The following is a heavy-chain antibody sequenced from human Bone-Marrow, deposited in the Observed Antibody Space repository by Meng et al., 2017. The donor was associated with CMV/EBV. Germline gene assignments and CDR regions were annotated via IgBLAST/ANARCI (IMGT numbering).Heavy chain of an antibody. Sequence: GGSLRLSCAASGFTFSSYAMHWVRQAPGKGLEWVAVISYDGSNKYYADSVKGRFTISRDNSKNTLYLQMNSLRAEDTAVYFCAYQVLLFWGQGTRVTGSS. CDR2: ISYDGSNK. D-gene: IGHD2-2*01. CDR1: GFTFSSYA. CDR3: AYQVLLF. J-gene: IGHJ4*02. V-gene: IGHV3-30*04.